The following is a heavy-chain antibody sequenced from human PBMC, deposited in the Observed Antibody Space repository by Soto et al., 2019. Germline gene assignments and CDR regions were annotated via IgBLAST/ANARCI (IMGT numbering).Heavy chain of an antibody. CDR3: ARTYSSSWSPFDY. V-gene: IGHV4-34*01. CDR1: GGPFSGYY. CDR2: INQSGST. Sequence: SETLSLTCAVYGGPFSGYYWSWIRQPPGKGLEWIGEINQSGSTNYNPSLKSRVTISIDTSKNQFSLKLSSVTAADTAVYYCARTYSSSWSPFDYWGQGTLVTVSS. D-gene: IGHD6-13*01. J-gene: IGHJ4*02.